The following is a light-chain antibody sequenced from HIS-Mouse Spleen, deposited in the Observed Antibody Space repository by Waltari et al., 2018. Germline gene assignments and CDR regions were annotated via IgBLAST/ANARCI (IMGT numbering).Light chain of an antibody. CDR3: QAWDSSYSV. CDR1: KLGDKY. Sequence: SYELTQPPSVSVSPGQTASITCSGDKLGDKYACWYQQKQGQSPVLVIYQDSKRPSGIPEPFSGSNAGNTATLTISGTQAMDEADYYCQAWDSSYSVFGGGTKLTVL. CDR2: QDS. V-gene: IGLV3-1*01. J-gene: IGLJ2*01.